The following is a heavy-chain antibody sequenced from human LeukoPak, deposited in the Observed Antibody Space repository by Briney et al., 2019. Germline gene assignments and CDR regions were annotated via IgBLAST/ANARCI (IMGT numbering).Heavy chain of an antibody. Sequence: ASVKVSCKASGYTFTSYGITWVRQAPGQGLEWMGRIIPVLGVSNFAQKFQGRVTITADKSTNTAHMELSRLESGDTAVYYCTREGVYAPDGSGYHRDAFDIWGQGTVVIVSS. CDR1: GYTFTSYG. CDR2: IIPVLGVS. D-gene: IGHD3-22*01. V-gene: IGHV1-69*04. J-gene: IGHJ3*02. CDR3: TREGVYAPDGSGYHRDAFDI.